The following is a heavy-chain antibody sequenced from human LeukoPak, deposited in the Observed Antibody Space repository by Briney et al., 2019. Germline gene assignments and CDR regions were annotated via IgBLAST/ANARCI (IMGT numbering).Heavy chain of an antibody. V-gene: IGHV3-73*01. D-gene: IGHD6-25*01. Sequence: GGSLNLSCSASGLTFSVSAIHWVRQASGKGLEWVGRIKTKADNYATAYAASVKGRFTISRDDSTNTAYLQMNSLKTEDTAVYYCTHPAYYYNVDVWGKGTTVTVSS. CDR2: IKTKADNYAT. J-gene: IGHJ6*04. CDR1: GLTFSVSA. CDR3: THPAYYYNVDV.